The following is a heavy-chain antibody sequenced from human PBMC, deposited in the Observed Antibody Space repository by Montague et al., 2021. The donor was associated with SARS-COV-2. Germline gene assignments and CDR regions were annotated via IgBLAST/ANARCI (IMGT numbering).Heavy chain of an antibody. Sequence: SVTLSLTCTVSGGSISGDYWSWIRQPPGKGLEWIGFVHYSGSTNYNPSLKSRVSMSVDTSKNQFSLKLSSVSAADTAVYYCARNGYTRSPLWGQGTLVIVSS. CDR1: GGSISGDY. D-gene: IGHD6-13*01. J-gene: IGHJ4*02. V-gene: IGHV4-59*01. CDR3: ARNGYTRSPL. CDR2: VHYSGST.